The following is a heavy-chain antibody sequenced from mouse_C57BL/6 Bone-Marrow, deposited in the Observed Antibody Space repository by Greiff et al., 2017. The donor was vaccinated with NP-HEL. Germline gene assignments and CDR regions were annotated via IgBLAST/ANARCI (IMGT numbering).Heavy chain of an antibody. J-gene: IGHJ4*01. CDR1: GFSFTSYG. CDR3: ASTIVTTDYYAMDY. V-gene: IGHV2-2*01. CDR2: IWSGGST. Sequence: VQLQQSGPGLVQPSQCLSITCTASGFSFTSYGVHWVRQSPGKGLEWLGVIWSGGSTDYNAAFITRLSISKDNSNSHVIFKMNSLQTPDTAIYYCASTIVTTDYYAMDYWGRGTSVTVTS. D-gene: IGHD2-5*01.